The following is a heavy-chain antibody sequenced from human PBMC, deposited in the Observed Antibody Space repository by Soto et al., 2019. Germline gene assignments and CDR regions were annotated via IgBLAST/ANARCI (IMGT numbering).Heavy chain of an antibody. V-gene: IGHV1-8*01. CDR1: GYTFTSYD. D-gene: IGHD2-15*01. CDR3: ARGGDIVVVVAASGYGMDV. J-gene: IGHJ6*02. CDR2: MNPNSGNT. Sequence: ASVKVSCKASGYTFTSYDINWVRQATGQGLEWMGWMNPNSGNTGYAQKFQGRVTMTRNTSISTAYMELSSLRSEDTAVYYCARGGDIVVVVAASGYGMDVWGQGTTVTVS.